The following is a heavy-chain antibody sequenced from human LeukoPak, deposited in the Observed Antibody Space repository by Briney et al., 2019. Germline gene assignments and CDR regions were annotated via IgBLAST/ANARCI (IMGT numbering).Heavy chain of an antibody. J-gene: IGHJ4*02. Sequence: GGSLRLSCAASGFTFSSYEMNWVRQAPGKGLEWVSSISSSSSYIYYADSVKGRFTISRDNAKNSLYLQMNSLRAEDTAVYYCARDLWRRSGFDYWGQGTLVTVSS. V-gene: IGHV3-21*01. CDR3: ARDLWRRSGFDY. CDR1: GFTFSSYE. D-gene: IGHD2-21*01. CDR2: ISSSSSYI.